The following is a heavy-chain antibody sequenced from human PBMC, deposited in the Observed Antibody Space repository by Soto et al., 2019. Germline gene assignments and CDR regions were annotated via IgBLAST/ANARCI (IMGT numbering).Heavy chain of an antibody. J-gene: IGHJ4*02. D-gene: IGHD6-6*01. CDR1: GFTFSNDA. Sequence: GGSLRLSCAASGFTFSNDAMHWVRQAPGKGLEWVAVITYDGFTQNYADSVRGRFTVSRDNSKSTLSLQMNSLRPDDTAVYYCGRGPFSSSYIDYWGQGALVTVSS. V-gene: IGHV3-30*03. CDR2: ITYDGFTQ. CDR3: GRGPFSSSYIDY.